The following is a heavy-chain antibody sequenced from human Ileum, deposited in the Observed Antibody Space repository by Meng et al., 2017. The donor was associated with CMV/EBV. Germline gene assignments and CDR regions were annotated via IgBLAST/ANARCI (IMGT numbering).Heavy chain of an antibody. J-gene: IGHJ6*02. Sequence: GGSLRLSCAASGFTFSSYSMNWVRQAPGKGLEWVSSISSSSSYIYYADSVKGRFTISRDNAKNSLYLQMNSLRAEDTAVYYCARDRHSSWEGGYYYYGMDVWGQGTTVTVSS. D-gene: IGHD6-13*01. CDR3: ARDRHSSWEGGYYYYGMDV. CDR2: ISSSSSYI. V-gene: IGHV3-21*01. CDR1: GFTFSSYS.